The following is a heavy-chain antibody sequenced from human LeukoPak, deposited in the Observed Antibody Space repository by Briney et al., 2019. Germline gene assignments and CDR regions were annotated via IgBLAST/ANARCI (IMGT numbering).Heavy chain of an antibody. CDR1: GGSISTYF. CDR3: ARTQDWFDP. V-gene: IGHV4-4*07. Sequence: SETLSLTCTVSGGSISTYFWTWIRQPAGKGLEWIGRIYSSGSTNYNPSLKSRVTISVDTSKNQFSLKLSSVTAADTAVYYCARTQDWFDPWGQGTLVTVSS. J-gene: IGHJ5*02. CDR2: IYSSGST.